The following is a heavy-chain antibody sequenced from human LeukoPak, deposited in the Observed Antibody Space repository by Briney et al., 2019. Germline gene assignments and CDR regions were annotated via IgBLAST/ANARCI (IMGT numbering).Heavy chain of an antibody. D-gene: IGHD3-22*01. CDR3: ARDHYYDSSGYYYGIYYYYYMDV. Sequence: GFLRLSCAASGFTFSDYYMSWIRQAPGRGLEWVSHISDSGSTIYYADSVKGRLTISRDNAKNSLYLQMNSLRAEDTAVYYCARDHYYDSSGYYYGIYYYYYMDVWGKGTTVTVSS. CDR2: ISDSGSTI. V-gene: IGHV3-11*04. J-gene: IGHJ6*03. CDR1: GFTFSDYY.